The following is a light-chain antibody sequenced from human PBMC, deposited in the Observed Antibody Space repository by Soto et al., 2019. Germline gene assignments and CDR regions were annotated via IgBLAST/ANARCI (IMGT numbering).Light chain of an antibody. J-gene: IGKJ1*01. CDR1: QSLLHSNGYNY. V-gene: IGKV2-28*01. CDR3: MQALQTPWT. Sequence: DIVMTQSPLSLPVTPGEPASISCRSSQSLLHSNGYNYLDWYLQKPGQSPQLLIYLGSNRASGVPDRFSGSGSGTDFTLKISRVEAEDVGFYSCMQALQTPWTFGQGTKVEIK. CDR2: LGS.